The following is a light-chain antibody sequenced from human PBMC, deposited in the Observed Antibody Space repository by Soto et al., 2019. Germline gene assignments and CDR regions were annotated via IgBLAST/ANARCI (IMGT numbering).Light chain of an antibody. Sequence: QSALTQPASVSGSPGQSITISCTGTSTDVGGFNSVSWYQHHPGKAPKLMIYEVSNRPSGVSDRFSGSKSGNTASLTISGLQAEDEAAYYCSSYTSDTRGVFGGGTKLTVL. CDR1: STDVGGFNS. CDR3: SSYTSDTRGV. V-gene: IGLV2-14*01. J-gene: IGLJ3*02. CDR2: EVS.